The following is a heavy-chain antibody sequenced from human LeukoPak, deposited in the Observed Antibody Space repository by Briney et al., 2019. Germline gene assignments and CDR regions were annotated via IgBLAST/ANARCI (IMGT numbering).Heavy chain of an antibody. CDR3: AKVFRRGVTSNWFDP. CDR1: GGSITGHY. Sequence: SETLSLTCTVSGGSITGHYWTWIRQSPGKGLEWIGFVYDNGNTNYNSSLQSRVTMSVDTSTNQLSLKMTSVTAADTAIYYCAKVFRRGVTSNWFDPWGQGTLVTVSS. D-gene: IGHD2-21*02. V-gene: IGHV4-59*11. J-gene: IGHJ5*02. CDR2: VYDNGNT.